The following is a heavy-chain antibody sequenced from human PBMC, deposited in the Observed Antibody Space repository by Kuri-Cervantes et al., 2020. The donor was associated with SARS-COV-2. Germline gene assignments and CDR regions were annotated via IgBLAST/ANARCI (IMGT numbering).Heavy chain of an antibody. J-gene: IGHJ3*02. CDR3: ARDRRGVIVGAHRHAFDI. Sequence: ETLSLTCAASGFPFSGYDMHWVRQPTGKGLEWVSTIDTDGDTYYPGSVKGRFTISRDNAKNSLYLQMNGLRAEDTAVYYCARDRRGVIVGAHRHAFDIWGQGTMVTVSS. D-gene: IGHD1-26*01. V-gene: IGHV3-13*01. CDR1: GFPFSGYD. CDR2: IDTDGDT.